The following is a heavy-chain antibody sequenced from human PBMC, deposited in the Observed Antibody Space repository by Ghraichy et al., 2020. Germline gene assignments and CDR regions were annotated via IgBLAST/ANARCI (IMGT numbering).Heavy chain of an antibody. V-gene: IGHV3-30*18. J-gene: IGHJ6*02. D-gene: IGHD6-13*01. CDR3: AKDLYSSSWYGSYGMDV. CDR2: ISYDGSNK. Sequence: GGPLRLSCAASGFTFSSYGMHWVRQAPGKGLEWVAVISYDGSNKYYADSVKGRFTISRDNSKNTLYLQMNSLRAEDTAVYYCAKDLYSSSWYGSYGMDVWGQGTTVTVSS. CDR1: GFTFSSYG.